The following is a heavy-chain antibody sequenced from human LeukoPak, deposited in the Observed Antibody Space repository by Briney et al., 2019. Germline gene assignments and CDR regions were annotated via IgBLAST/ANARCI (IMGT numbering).Heavy chain of an antibody. CDR3: ARVYYQDSGTSYRHLDY. CDR2: IKQDESEK. J-gene: IGHJ4*02. D-gene: IGHD3-22*01. V-gene: IGHV3-7*01. Sequence: GGSLRLSCAASGFTFRNYCMTWVRQVPGKGLEWVSSIKQDESEKYSLDSVKGRFTISRDNAETSLYLQMNSLRAEDTAVYYCARVYYQDSGTSYRHLDYWGQGTLVTVSS. CDR1: GFTFRNYC.